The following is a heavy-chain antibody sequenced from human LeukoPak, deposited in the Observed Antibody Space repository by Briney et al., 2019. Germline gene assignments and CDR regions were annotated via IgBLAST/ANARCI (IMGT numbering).Heavy chain of an antibody. CDR1: GGSISSSSYY. CDR2: IYYSGST. J-gene: IGHJ4*02. V-gene: IGHV4-39*07. D-gene: IGHD4-23*01. CDR3: ARDQVVTSRFDY. Sequence: PSETLSLTCTVSGGSISSSSYYWGWIRQPPGKGLEWIGSIYYSGSTCYNPSLKSRVTISVDTSKNQLSLKLSSVPAADTAVYYCARDQVVTSRFDYWGQGTLVTVSS.